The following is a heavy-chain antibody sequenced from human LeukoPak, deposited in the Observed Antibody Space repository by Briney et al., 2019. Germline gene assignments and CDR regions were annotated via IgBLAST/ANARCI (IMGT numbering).Heavy chain of an antibody. Sequence: SETLSLTCTVSGGSISSYYWSWIRQPPGKGLEWIGYIYYSGSTNYNPSLKSRVTISVDTSKNQFSLKLSSVTAADTAVYYCARENYGDYEENWFDPWGQGILVTVSS. CDR2: IYYSGST. CDR1: GGSISSYY. D-gene: IGHD4-17*01. J-gene: IGHJ5*02. V-gene: IGHV4-59*01. CDR3: ARENYGDYEENWFDP.